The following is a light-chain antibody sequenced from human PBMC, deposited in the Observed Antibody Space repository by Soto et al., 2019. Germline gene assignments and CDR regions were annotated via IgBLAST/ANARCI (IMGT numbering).Light chain of an antibody. CDR1: RGHSSFA. CDR2: LNSDGSH. J-gene: IGLJ1*01. CDR3: QTWGTGIHV. Sequence: QPVLTQSPSASASLGASVKLTCILSRGHSSFAIAWHQQQPEKGPRYLMKLNSDGSHSKGDGIPDRFSGSSSGAERYLTISSLQSEDEADYYCQTWGTGIHVFGTGTKVTVL. V-gene: IGLV4-69*01.